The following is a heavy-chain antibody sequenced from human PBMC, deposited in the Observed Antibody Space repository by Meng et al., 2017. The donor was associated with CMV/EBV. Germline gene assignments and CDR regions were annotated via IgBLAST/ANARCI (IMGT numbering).Heavy chain of an antibody. Sequence: VVESGGGVVQPGRSLSLSCAASGFTFSSYAMHWVRQAPGKGLEWVAVISYDGSNKYYADPVKGRFTISRDNSKNTLYLQMNSLRAEDTAVYYCARSIAVAGTSYFQHWGQGTLVTVSS. CDR1: GFTFSSYA. CDR2: ISYDGSNK. CDR3: ARSIAVAGTSYFQH. D-gene: IGHD6-19*01. J-gene: IGHJ1*01. V-gene: IGHV3-30-3*01.